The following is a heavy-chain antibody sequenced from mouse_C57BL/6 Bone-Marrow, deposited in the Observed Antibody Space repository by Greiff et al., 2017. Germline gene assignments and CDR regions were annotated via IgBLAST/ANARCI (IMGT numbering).Heavy chain of an antibody. CDR1: GYTFTDYY. J-gene: IGHJ2*01. CDR2: INPNNGGT. D-gene: IGHD2-1*01. Sequence: VQLQQSGPELVKPGASVKISCKASGYTFTDYYMNWVKQSHGKSLEWIGDINPNNGGTSYNQKFKGKATLTVDKSSSTAYMELRSLTSEDSAVYYCARGDGNYPYFDYWGQGTTLTVSS. CDR3: ARGDGNYPYFDY. V-gene: IGHV1-26*01.